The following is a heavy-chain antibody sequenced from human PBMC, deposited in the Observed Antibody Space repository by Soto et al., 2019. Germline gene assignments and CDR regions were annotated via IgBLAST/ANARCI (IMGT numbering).Heavy chain of an antibody. V-gene: IGHV1-69*13. CDR3: ARDPLSEAPVVIPHP. J-gene: IGHJ5*02. CDR1: GGTFSSYA. D-gene: IGHD3-22*01. Sequence: SVKVSCKASGGTFSSYAISWVRQAPGQGLEWMGGIIPIFGTANYAQKFQGRVTITADESTSTAYMELSSLRSEDTAVYYCARDPLSEAPVVIPHPWGQGTLVTVSS. CDR2: IIPIFGTA.